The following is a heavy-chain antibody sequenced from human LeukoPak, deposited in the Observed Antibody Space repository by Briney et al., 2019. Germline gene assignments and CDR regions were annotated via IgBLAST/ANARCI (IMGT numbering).Heavy chain of an antibody. CDR3: ARGGREYYYDSSGYYTDY. Sequence: SGPALVKPTQTLTLTCTFSGFSLSTSGMCVSWIRQPPGKGLEWIGYIYYSGSTNYNPSLKSRVTISVDTSKNQFSLKLSSVTAADTAVYYCARGGREYYYDSSGYYTDYWGQGTLVTVSS. D-gene: IGHD3-22*01. CDR1: GFSLSTSGMC. CDR2: IYYSGST. V-gene: IGHV4-61*08. J-gene: IGHJ4*02.